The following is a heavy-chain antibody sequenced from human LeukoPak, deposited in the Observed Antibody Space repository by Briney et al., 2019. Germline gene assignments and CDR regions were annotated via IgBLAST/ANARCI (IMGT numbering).Heavy chain of an antibody. D-gene: IGHD2-15*01. CDR2: ISNTGSTM. CDR3: ARVYRSGGSIDX. J-gene: IGHJ4*02. CDR1: RFTFSDYY. V-gene: IGHV3-11*04. Sequence: GGSLRLSCAASRFTFSDYYMTWIRQAPGKGLEWVSYISNTGSTMYYADSVKGRFTISRDNAKNSLYLQMNSLRAEDTAVYYCARVYRSGGSIDXXGQGXXVTV.